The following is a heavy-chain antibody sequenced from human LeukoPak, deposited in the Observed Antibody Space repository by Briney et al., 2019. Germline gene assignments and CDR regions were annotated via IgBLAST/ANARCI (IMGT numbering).Heavy chain of an antibody. CDR3: AKDRTVGASYWYFDL. CDR2: ISSSGSAV. V-gene: IGHV3-48*01. Sequence: PGGSLRLSCAASGFTFSSYSMNWVRQAPGKGLEWVSYISSSGSAVDYADSVKGRFTISRDSSKNTLLLHMNTLRAEDTAIYYCAKDRTVGASYWYFDLWGRGTLVTVSS. J-gene: IGHJ2*01. CDR1: GFTFSSYS. D-gene: IGHD1-26*01.